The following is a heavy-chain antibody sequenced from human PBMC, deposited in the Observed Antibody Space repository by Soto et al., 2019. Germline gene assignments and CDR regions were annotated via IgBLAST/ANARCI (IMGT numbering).Heavy chain of an antibody. J-gene: IGHJ6*02. V-gene: IGHV4-34*01. D-gene: IGHD4-17*01. CDR1: GGSFSGYY. Sequence: SETLSLTCAVYGGSFSGYYWSWIRQPPGKGLEWIGEINHSGSTNYNPSLKSRVTISVDTSKNQFSLKLSSVTAADTAVYYCAIPAASTVTTVHYYYGMDVWGQGTKVTVSS. CDR2: INHSGST. CDR3: AIPAASTVTTVHYYYGMDV.